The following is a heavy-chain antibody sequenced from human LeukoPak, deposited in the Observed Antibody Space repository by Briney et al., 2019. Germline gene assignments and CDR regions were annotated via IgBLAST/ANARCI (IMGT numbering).Heavy chain of an antibody. V-gene: IGHV3-23*01. CDR2: ISGSGTST. J-gene: IGHJ6*02. CDR3: AKDPSGYCSSTSCGANGLDV. CDR1: GFTFDNYA. D-gene: IGHD2-2*03. Sequence: GGSLRLSCATSGFTFDNYAMTWVRQAPGKGLEWISGISGSGTSTFYADSVKGRFTISRDNSKNTLYLQMNSLRAEDTALYYCAKDPSGYCSSTSCGANGLDVWGQGTTVTVS.